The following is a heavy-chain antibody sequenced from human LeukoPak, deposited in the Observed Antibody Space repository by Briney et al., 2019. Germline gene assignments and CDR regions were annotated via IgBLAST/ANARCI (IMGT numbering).Heavy chain of an antibody. D-gene: IGHD4-11*01. V-gene: IGHV3-21*01. CDR1: GFIFSSHS. CDR3: GTYSINNAREFQY. Sequence: PGGSLRLSCAASGFIFSSHSMNWVRQAPGKGLEWVSSVSSGSTYIYYADSVKGRFTISRDNAKNSLYLQMNSLGVDDTAVYYCGTYSINNAREFQYWGQGTLVTVPS. CDR2: VSSGSTYI. J-gene: IGHJ1*01.